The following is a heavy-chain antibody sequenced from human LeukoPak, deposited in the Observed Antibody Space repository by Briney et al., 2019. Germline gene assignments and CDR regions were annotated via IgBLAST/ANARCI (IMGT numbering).Heavy chain of an antibody. D-gene: IGHD2-2*01. CDR3: ARRTRSTKAFDY. CDR1: GGSISSGDYY. J-gene: IGHJ4*02. CDR2: IYYSGST. V-gene: IGHV4-30-4*08. Sequence: SETLSLTCTVSGGSISSGDYYWSWIRQPPGKGLEWIGYIYYSGSTYYNPSLKSRVTISVDTSKNQFSLKLSSVTAADTAVYYCARRTRSTKAFDYWAREPWSPSPQ.